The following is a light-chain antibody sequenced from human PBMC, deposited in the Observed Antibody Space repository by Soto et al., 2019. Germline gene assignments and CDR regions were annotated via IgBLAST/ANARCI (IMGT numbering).Light chain of an antibody. CDR2: AAS. CDR3: QQSHGIPYT. Sequence: DIQMTQSRSSLSASVGDRVTITCRASQTISTYLNWYQQKPGKAPKLLIYAASSLQSGVPSRFSGSGSGTDFTLTISSLQPEDFAIYYCQQSHGIPYTFGQGTKLEIK. V-gene: IGKV1-39*01. CDR1: QTISTY. J-gene: IGKJ2*01.